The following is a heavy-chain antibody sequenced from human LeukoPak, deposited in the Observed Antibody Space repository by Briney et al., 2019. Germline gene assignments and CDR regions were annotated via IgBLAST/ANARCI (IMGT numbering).Heavy chain of an antibody. Sequence: GGSLRLSCAASGFTFDDYAMHWVRQAPGKGLEWVSGISWNSGSIGYADSVKGRFTISRDNAKNSLYLQMNSLRAEDTAVYYCNQLLNDYWGQGTLVTVSS. J-gene: IGHJ4*02. V-gene: IGHV3-9*01. D-gene: IGHD2-2*01. CDR2: ISWNSGSI. CDR3: NQLLNDY. CDR1: GFTFDDYA.